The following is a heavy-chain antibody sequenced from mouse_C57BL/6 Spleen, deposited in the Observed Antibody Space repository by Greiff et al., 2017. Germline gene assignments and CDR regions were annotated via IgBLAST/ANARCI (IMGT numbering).Heavy chain of an antibody. V-gene: IGHV2-5*01. CDR2: IWRGGST. CDR3: AKITTVVAPYAMDY. Sequence: VQVVESGPGLVQPSQSLSITCTVSGFSLTSYGVHWVRQSPGKGLEWLGVIWRGGSTDYNAAFMSRLSITKDNSKSQVFFKMNSLQADDTAIYYCAKITTVVAPYAMDYWGQGTSVTVSS. CDR1: GFSLTSYG. J-gene: IGHJ4*01. D-gene: IGHD1-1*01.